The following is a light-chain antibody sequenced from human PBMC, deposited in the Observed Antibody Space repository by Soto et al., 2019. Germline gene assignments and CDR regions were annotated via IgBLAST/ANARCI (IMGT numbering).Light chain of an antibody. CDR3: HKYNGAPPFT. CDR2: AAS. J-gene: IGKJ3*01. CDR1: QGISNY. V-gene: IGKV1-27*01. Sequence: DIQMTQSPSSLSASVGDRVTITCRASQGISNYLAWYQQKPGKVPKLLIYAASTLQSGVPSRFSGSGSGTDFALSISSLQPEGVGTYYCHKYNGAPPFTFGPGTKVYI.